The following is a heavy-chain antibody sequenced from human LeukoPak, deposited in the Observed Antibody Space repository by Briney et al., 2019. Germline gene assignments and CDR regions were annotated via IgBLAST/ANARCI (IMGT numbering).Heavy chain of an antibody. J-gene: IGHJ3*02. CDR2: IYYSGST. D-gene: IGHD1-26*01. CDR3: AKLVGARAFDI. CDR1: GGSISSSSYY. Sequence: SQTLSLTCTVSGGSISSSSYYWGWIRQPPGKGLEWIGSIYYSGSTYYNPSLKSRVTISVDTSKNQFSLTLSSVTAADTAMYYCAKLVGARAFDIWGQGTMVTVSS. V-gene: IGHV4-39*01.